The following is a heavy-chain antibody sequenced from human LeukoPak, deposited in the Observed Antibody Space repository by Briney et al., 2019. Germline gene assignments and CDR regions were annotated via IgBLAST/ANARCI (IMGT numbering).Heavy chain of an antibody. J-gene: IGHJ5*02. CDR3: AQPFWTDYKFQGSP. V-gene: IGHV3-73*01. D-gene: IGHD3/OR15-3a*01. Sequence: GGSLTLSCVASGFIFSGSAIHWVRQASAKGLEWVARIRSKANSYATVYAESVKGTFAISRDDSKDTAYLQMNSLKIEDTAVYYCAQPFWTDYKFQGSPWGQGTLVTVSS. CDR1: GFIFSGSA. CDR2: IRSKANSYAT.